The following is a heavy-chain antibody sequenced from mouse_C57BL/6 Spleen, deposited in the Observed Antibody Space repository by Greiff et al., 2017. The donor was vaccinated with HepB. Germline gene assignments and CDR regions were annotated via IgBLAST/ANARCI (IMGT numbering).Heavy chain of an antibody. CDR3: ARPPPTVGATEGYFDV. V-gene: IGHV1-80*01. D-gene: IGHD1-1*01. CDR2: IYPGDGDT. J-gene: IGHJ1*03. Sequence: VQLVESGAELVKPGASVKISCKASGYAFSSYWMNWVKQRPGKGLEWIGQIYPGDGDTNYNGKFKGKATLTADKSSSTAYMQLSSLTSEDSAVYFCARPPPTVGATEGYFDVWGTGTTVTVSS. CDR1: GYAFSSYW.